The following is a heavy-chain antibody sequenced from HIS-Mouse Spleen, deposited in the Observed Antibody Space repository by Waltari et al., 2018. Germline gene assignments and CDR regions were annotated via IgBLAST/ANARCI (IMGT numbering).Heavy chain of an antibody. V-gene: IGHV4-39*07. D-gene: IGHD3-10*01. CDR2: IYYSGST. CDR3: ARGRRYYGSGSYGSFDY. Sequence: QLQLQESGPGLVKPSETLSLTCTVSGGSISSSSYYWGWIRQPPGKGLEWIGSIYYSGSTYTNQSLKSRVTISVDTSKNQFSLKLSSVTAADTAVYYCARGRRYYGSGSYGSFDYWGQGTLVTVSS. J-gene: IGHJ4*02. CDR1: GGSISSSSYY.